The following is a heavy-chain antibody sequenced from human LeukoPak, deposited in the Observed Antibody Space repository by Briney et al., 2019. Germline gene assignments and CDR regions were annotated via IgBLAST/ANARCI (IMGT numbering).Heavy chain of an antibody. D-gene: IGHD2-15*01. J-gene: IGHJ5*02. CDR1: GYSFTSYW. CDR3: ASMGGYCSGGSCYWFDP. V-gene: IGHV5-10-1*01. Sequence: GESLKISCKGSGYSFTSYWISWVRQMPGKGLEWMGRIDPSDSYTNYSPSFQGHVTISADKSISTAYLQWSSLKASDTAMYYGASMGGYCSGGSCYWFDPWGQGTLVTVSS. CDR2: IDPSDSYT.